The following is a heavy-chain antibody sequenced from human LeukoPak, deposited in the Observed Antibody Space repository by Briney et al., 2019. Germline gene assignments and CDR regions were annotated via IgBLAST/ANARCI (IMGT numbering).Heavy chain of an antibody. CDR1: GGSISSYY. V-gene: IGHV4-59*01. Sequence: PSETLSLTCIVSGGSISSYYWSWIRQPPGKGLEWIGYIYSSGSTDYNPSLKSRVTISVDTSKNQFSLKLGSVTAADTAVYYCARVWEYSSSWYPSYYFDYWGQGTLVTVSS. CDR3: ARVWEYSSSWYPSYYFDY. D-gene: IGHD6-13*01. CDR2: IYSSGST. J-gene: IGHJ4*02.